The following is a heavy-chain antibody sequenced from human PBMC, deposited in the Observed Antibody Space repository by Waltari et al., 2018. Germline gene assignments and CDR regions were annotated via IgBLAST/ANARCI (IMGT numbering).Heavy chain of an antibody. CDR3: ARGAKLIQLWSH. Sequence: QVQLQESGPGLVKPSQTLSLTCTVSGGSISSGSYYWSWIRQPAGKGLEWIGRIYTSGSTNYSPSLKSRVTISVDTSKNQFSLKLSSVTAADTAVYYCARGAKLIQLWSHWGQGTLVTVSS. CDR1: GGSISSGSYY. D-gene: IGHD5-18*01. CDR2: IYTSGST. J-gene: IGHJ4*02. V-gene: IGHV4-61*02.